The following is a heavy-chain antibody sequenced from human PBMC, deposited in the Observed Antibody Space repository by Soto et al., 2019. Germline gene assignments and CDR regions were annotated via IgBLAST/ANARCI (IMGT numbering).Heavy chain of an antibody. CDR1: GGSLSTYY. CDR3: ARFPDYGAHVGP. Sequence: QVQLQESGPGLVKPSETLSLTCTLSGGSLSTYYWSWIRQPPGKGLEWIGYVYYNGSTNYKHNPSTESRVTRSVDTSKSQFSLKLTSVTAADTAIYYCARFPDYGAHVGPWGQGTLVTVSS. CDR2: VYYNGST. J-gene: IGHJ5*02. V-gene: IGHV4-59*08. D-gene: IGHD4-17*01.